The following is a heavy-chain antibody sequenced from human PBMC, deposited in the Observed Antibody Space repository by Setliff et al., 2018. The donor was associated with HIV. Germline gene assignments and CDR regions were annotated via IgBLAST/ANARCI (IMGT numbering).Heavy chain of an antibody. Sequence: PSETLSLTCHVSGDSLNGFYWSWIRQSPAGGLEWIGYIHYTGSVLYSSSLNGRVTIFLDTSRNQFSLTLTSLTPADTAVYYCARHAGASFDSWGQGSLVTVSS. CDR1: GDSLNGFY. J-gene: IGHJ4*02. CDR3: ARHAGASFDS. V-gene: IGHV4-59*01. CDR2: IHYTGSV. D-gene: IGHD2-2*01.